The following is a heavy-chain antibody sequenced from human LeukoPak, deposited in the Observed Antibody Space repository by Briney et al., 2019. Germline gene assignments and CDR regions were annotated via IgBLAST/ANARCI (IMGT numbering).Heavy chain of an antibody. J-gene: IGHJ6*03. CDR3: ARLSRRIVVVPAAKVFSYYMDV. CDR1: GFTFSSYG. V-gene: IGHV3-30*02. Sequence: GGSLRLSCAASGFTFSSYGMHWVRQAPGKGLGWVAFIRYDGSNKYYADSVKGRFTISRDNSKNTLYLQMNSLRAEDTAVYYCARLSRRIVVVPAAKVFSYYMDVWGKGTTVTVSS. D-gene: IGHD2-2*01. CDR2: IRYDGSNK.